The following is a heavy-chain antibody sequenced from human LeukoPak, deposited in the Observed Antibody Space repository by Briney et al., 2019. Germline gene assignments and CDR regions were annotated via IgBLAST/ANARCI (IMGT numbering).Heavy chain of an antibody. V-gene: IGHV3-23*01. CDR3: AGCSGGSCYSRGKYGVDV. CDR2: ISTSGDFT. CDR1: GFTFSSYA. Sequence: GGSLRLSCATSGFTFSSYAMNWVRQALGKGLECVSFISTSGDFTYYAASVKGRFTVSRDNSKNTLYLQMNSLRADDTAVYYCAGCSGGSCYSRGKYGVDVWGQGTTVIVSS. J-gene: IGHJ6*02. D-gene: IGHD2-15*01.